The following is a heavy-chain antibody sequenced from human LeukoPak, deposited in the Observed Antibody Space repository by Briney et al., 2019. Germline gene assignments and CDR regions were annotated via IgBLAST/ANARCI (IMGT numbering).Heavy chain of an antibody. D-gene: IGHD6-19*01. Sequence: SETLSLTCTVSGGSISSSSYYWGWIRQPPGKGLEWIGSIYYSGSTYYNPSLKSRVTISVDTSKNQFSLKLSSVTAADTAVYYCARLLVAGAAFDYWGQGTLVTVSS. CDR2: IYYSGST. J-gene: IGHJ4*02. CDR1: GGSISSSSYY. V-gene: IGHV4-39*01. CDR3: ARLLVAGAAFDY.